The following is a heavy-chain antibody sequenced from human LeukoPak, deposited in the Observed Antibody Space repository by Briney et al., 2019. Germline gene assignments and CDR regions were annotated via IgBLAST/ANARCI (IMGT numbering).Heavy chain of an antibody. J-gene: IGHJ4*02. V-gene: IGHV3-30*02. D-gene: IGHD1-26*01. Sequence: PGGSLRLSCAASGFTFSDYIMSWVRQAPGKGLEWVAFIRYDGSNKYYADSVKGRFTISRGNSKNTLYLQMNSLRAEDTAVYYCAKSPASGSYHFDYWGQGTLVTVSS. CDR1: GFTFSDYI. CDR3: AKSPASGSYHFDY. CDR2: IRYDGSNK.